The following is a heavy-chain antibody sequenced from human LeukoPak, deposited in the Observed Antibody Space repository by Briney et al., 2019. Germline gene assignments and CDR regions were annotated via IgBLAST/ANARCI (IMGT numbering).Heavy chain of an antibody. J-gene: IGHJ4*02. Sequence: ASVKLSCKASGYTFHGYYMHWVRQAPGQGLEWMGWINPNRGGTNYAQKFQGRVTMTRDTAISTVYMELSSLRSDDTAVYYCARALAVRGVVITSDYWGQGTLVTVSS. V-gene: IGHV1-2*02. CDR3: ARALAVRGVVITSDY. D-gene: IGHD3-10*01. CDR2: INPNRGGT. CDR1: GYTFHGYY.